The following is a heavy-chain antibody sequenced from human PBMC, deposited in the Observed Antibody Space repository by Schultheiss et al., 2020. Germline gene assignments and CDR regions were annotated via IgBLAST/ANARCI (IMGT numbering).Heavy chain of an antibody. Sequence: GGSLRLSCAASGFTVSSNYMSWVRQAPGKGLEWVSVIYSGGSTYYADSVKGRFTISRDNSKNTLYLQMNSLRAEDTAVYYCAGELRLGERYYYYGMDVWGQGTTVTGSS. CDR2: IYSGGST. J-gene: IGHJ6*02. CDR1: GFTVSSNY. D-gene: IGHD3-16*01. CDR3: AGELRLGERYYYYGMDV. V-gene: IGHV3-53*01.